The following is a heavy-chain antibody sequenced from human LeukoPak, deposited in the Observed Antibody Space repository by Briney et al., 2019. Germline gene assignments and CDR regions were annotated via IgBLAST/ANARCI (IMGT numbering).Heavy chain of an antibody. D-gene: IGHD1/OR15-1a*01. CDR2: MNPNSGNT. CDR1: GYTFTSYD. J-gene: IGHJ3*02. CDR3: ATNSYGPDAFDI. V-gene: IGHV1-8*01. Sequence: ASVKVSCKASGYTFTSYDINWVRQATGQGLEWMGWMNPNSGNTIYAQKFQGRVTMTEDTSTDTAYMELSSLRSEDTAVYYCATNSYGPDAFDIWGQGTMVTVSS.